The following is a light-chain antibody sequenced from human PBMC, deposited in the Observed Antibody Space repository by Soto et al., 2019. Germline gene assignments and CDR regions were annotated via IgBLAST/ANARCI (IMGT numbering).Light chain of an antibody. J-gene: IGLJ1*01. CDR1: SSDVGGYNY. Sequence: QSALTQPGSVSGSPGQSIAISCTGTSSDVGGYNYVSWYQQHPGKAPKLMIYDVNNRPSGVSNRFSGSKSGNTASLTISGLQAEDEADYYCSSYTSSSTEVFGTGTKVTVL. V-gene: IGLV2-14*01. CDR2: DVN. CDR3: SSYTSSSTEV.